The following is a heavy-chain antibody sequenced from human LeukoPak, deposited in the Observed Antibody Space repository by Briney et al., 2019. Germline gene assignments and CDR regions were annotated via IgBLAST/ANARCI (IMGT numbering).Heavy chain of an antibody. D-gene: IGHD2-2*01. CDR1: GFTFSTYW. V-gene: IGHV3-74*01. J-gene: IGHJ3*02. CDR2: INSDGSST. Sequence: GGSLRLSCAASGFTFSTYWMHWVRQAPGQGLVWVSRINSDGSSTSYADSVKGRFTISRDNAKNTLYLQMNSLRAEDTAVYYCARVYCTSTSCYGAFDIWGQGTMVTVSS. CDR3: ARVYCTSTSCYGAFDI.